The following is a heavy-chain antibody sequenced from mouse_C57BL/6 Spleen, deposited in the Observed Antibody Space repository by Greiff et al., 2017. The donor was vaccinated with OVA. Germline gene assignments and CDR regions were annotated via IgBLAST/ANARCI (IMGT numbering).Heavy chain of an antibody. Sequence: EVKLMESGGGLVQPGGSLQLSCAASGFTFSDYYMYWVRQTPEKRLEWVAYISNGGGSTYYPDTVKGRFTISRDNAKNTLYLQMSRLKSEDTAMYYCARQSTGAMDYWGQGTSVTVSS. CDR3: ARQSTGAMDY. CDR2: ISNGGGST. V-gene: IGHV5-12*01. J-gene: IGHJ4*01. CDR1: GFTFSDYY. D-gene: IGHD1-1*01.